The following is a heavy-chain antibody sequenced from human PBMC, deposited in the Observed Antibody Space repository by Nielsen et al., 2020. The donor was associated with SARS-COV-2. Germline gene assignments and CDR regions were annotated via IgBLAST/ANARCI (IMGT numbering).Heavy chain of an antibody. CDR2: ISWNSGSI. D-gene: IGHD6-13*01. CDR3: AKVPELHSSSDY. Sequence: GGSLRLSCAASGFTFDDYAMHWVRQAPGKGLEWVSGISWNSGSIGYADSVKGRFTISRDNAKNSLYLQMNSLRAEDTALYYCAKVPELHSSSDYWGQGTLVTVSS. J-gene: IGHJ4*02. CDR1: GFTFDDYA. V-gene: IGHV3-9*01.